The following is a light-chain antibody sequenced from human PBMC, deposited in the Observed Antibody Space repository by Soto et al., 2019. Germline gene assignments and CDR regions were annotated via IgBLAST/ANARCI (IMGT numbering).Light chain of an antibody. V-gene: IGLV2-8*01. CDR1: SSDVGGYNY. Sequence: QSVLTQPPSASGSPGQSVTISCTGTSSDVGGYNYVSWYQHHPGKAPRLMIYEVSKRSSGVPDRFSGSKSGNTASLTVSGLQAEDGADYYCSSYEGTNSHVLFGEGTKLTVL. J-gene: IGLJ2*01. CDR3: SSYEGTNSHVL. CDR2: EVS.